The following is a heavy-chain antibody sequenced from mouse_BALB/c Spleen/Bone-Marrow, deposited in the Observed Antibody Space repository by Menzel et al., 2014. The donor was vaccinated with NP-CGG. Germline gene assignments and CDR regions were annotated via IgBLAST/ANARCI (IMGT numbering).Heavy chain of an antibody. J-gene: IGHJ3*01. D-gene: IGHD2-3*01. CDR2: IDPANDNT. CDR3: ARADGYYAWFAY. CDR1: GFNIKDTY. Sequence: VQLKQSGAEFVKPGASVKLSCTASGFNIKDTYTHWVKRRPEQGLEWIGRIDPANDNTKYDPKFQGKATITADTSSNTAYLQLSSLTSEDTAVYYCARADGYYAWFAYWGQGTLVTVSA. V-gene: IGHV14-3*02.